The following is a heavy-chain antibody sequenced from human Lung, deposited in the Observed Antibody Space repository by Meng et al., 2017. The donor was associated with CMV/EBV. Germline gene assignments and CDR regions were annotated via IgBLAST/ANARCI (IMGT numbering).Heavy chain of an antibody. D-gene: IGHD3-3*01. J-gene: IGHJ5*02. Sequence: GSLRLXCPAPGGSIISYYWSWTRQPPGKGLEWTGYIYYSGSTNYNPSLKSQVTISVDTSKNQFSLKLSSVTAADTAVYYCARVDGTYYDFWSGSVGSWFDPWGQGXLVTVSS. V-gene: IGHV4-59*01. CDR1: GGSIISYY. CDR2: IYYSGST. CDR3: ARVDGTYYDFWSGSVGSWFDP.